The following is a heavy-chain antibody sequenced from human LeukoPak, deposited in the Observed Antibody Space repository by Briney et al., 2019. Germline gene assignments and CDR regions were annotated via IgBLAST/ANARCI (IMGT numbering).Heavy chain of an antibody. Sequence: PGGSLRLSCAASGFTFSSYGMSWVRQAPGKGLEWVSAISGSGGSTYYADSVKGRFTISRDNSKNTLYLQMNSLRAEDTAVYYCARRGGGVAGTFGYWGQGTLVTVSS. V-gene: IGHV3-23*01. J-gene: IGHJ4*02. CDR2: ISGSGGST. CDR1: GFTFSSYG. D-gene: IGHD6-19*01. CDR3: ARRGGGVAGTFGY.